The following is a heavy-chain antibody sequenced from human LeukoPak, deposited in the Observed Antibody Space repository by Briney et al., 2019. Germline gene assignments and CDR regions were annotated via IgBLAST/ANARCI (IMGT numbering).Heavy chain of an antibody. J-gene: IGHJ4*02. V-gene: IGHV3-21*01. Sequence: GGSLRLSCAASGFTFSSYSMNWVRQAPGKGLEWVSSISSSSSYIYYADSVKGRFTISRDNAKNSLYLQMNSLRAEDTAVYYCARDPGSGIQLWFFWYWGQGTLVTVPS. CDR3: ARDPGSGIQLWFFWY. D-gene: IGHD5-18*01. CDR1: GFTFSSYS. CDR2: ISSSSSYI.